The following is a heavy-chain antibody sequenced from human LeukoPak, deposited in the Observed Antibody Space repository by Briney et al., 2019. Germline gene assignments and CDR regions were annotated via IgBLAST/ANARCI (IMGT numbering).Heavy chain of an antibody. CDR3: ARKVYASNDYYYEYYLDY. J-gene: IGHJ4*02. CDR1: GYTFTRYY. V-gene: IGHV1-46*01. CDR2: INPSGGAP. D-gene: IGHD3-22*01. Sequence: ASVKVSCKTSGYTFTRYYMQWVRQAPGQGLEWMGMINPSGGAPSYAQKFQDRVTMTRDTSTGTVYMEVSSLRSEDTAVYYCARKVYASNDYYYEYYLDYWGQGTLVTVSS.